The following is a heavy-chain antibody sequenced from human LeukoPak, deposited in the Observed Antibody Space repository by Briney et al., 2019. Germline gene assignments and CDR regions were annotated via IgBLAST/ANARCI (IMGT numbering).Heavy chain of an antibody. J-gene: IGHJ4*02. CDR1: GHSISSYY. CDR3: ARGPICGSSCYLDY. V-gene: IGHV4-4*07. D-gene: IGHD2-15*01. Sequence: PETLSLTCTVSGHSISSYYGSWIRQPAGEGLEWIGHLSTSGSTIYIHSQKSRVHISVDKSKHQVSLKLTSVRAADTAVYYCARGPICGSSCYLDYWGQGSLVGVSS. CDR2: LSTSGST.